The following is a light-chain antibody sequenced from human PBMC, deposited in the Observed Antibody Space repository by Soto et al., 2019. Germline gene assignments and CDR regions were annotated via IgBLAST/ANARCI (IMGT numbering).Light chain of an antibody. Sequence: EIVLTQSAFPLSLCRGDRATLSCRASQSVSSSYLAWYQQKPGQAPRLLIYGARSRATGIPDRFSGSGSGTDFTLTIGRLEPEDFAVFFCQQSRESPWTFGQGTKVDI. CDR3: QQSRESPWT. J-gene: IGKJ1*01. CDR2: GAR. V-gene: IGKV3-20*01. CDR1: QSVSSSY.